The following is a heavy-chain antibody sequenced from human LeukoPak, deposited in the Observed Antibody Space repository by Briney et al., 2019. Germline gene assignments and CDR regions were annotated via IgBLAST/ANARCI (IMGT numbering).Heavy chain of an antibody. J-gene: IGHJ4*03. CDR3: ARDGDWTTGERGYFDY. CDR1: GFTFSSYS. V-gene: IGHV3-48*01. CDR2: ISSSSSTI. Sequence: GGSLRLSCAASGFTFSSYSMNWVRQAPGKGLEWVSYISSSSSTIYYAGSVKGRFTISRDNAKNSLYLQMNSLRAEDTAVYYCARDGDWTTGERGYFDYWGQGTMVTVSS. D-gene: IGHD7-27*01.